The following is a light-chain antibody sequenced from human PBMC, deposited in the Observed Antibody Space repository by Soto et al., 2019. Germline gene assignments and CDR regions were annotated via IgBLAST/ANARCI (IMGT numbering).Light chain of an antibody. J-gene: IGKJ1*01. V-gene: IGKV3-20*01. CDR3: QQYGSSGT. CDR2: GAS. Sequence: GFTKTKSTLSLYPGEGATLSCRASQSVSNNYLAWYQQKPGQAPRLLIYGASNRATGIPDRFSGSGSGTDFTLTISRLEPEDFAVYYCQQYGSSGTFGQGT. CDR1: QSVSNNY.